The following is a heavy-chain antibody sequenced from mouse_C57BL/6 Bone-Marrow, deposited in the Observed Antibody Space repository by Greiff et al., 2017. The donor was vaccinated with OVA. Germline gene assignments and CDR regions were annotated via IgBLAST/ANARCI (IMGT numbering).Heavy chain of an antibody. Sequence: EVQGVESGEGLVKPGGSLKLSCAASGFTFSSYAMSWVRQTPEKRLEWVAYISSGGDYIYYADTVKGRFTIARDNARNTLYLQMSSLKSEDTAMYYCTRDRLLEYYYAMDYWGQGTSVTVSS. CDR1: GFTFSSYA. D-gene: IGHD1-2*01. J-gene: IGHJ4*01. CDR3: TRDRLLEYYYAMDY. V-gene: IGHV5-9-1*02. CDR2: ISSGGDYI.